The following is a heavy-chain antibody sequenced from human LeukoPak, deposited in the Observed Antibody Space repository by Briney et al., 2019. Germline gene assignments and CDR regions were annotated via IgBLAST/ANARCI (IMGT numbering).Heavy chain of an antibody. Sequence: GGSLRLSCAASGFTCSNYWMNWVRQAPGKGLEWVANINQDGSEKFYVDSVKGRFTISRDNAKNSLYVQMNSLRAEDTAVYYCARDGWGYGSGMLFDYWGQGILVTVSS. CDR1: GFTCSNYW. CDR2: INQDGSEK. V-gene: IGHV3-7*01. D-gene: IGHD3-10*01. CDR3: ARDGWGYGSGMLFDY. J-gene: IGHJ4*02.